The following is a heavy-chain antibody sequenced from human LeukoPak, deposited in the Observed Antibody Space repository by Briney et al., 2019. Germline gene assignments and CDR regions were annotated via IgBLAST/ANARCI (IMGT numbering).Heavy chain of an antibody. CDR3: AKDGSRGDGYCSGGSCYSGGFFDY. CDR1: GFTFSSYA. Sequence: GGSLRLSCAASGFTFSSYAMSWVRQAPGKGLEWVSAISGSGGSTYYADSVKGRFTISRDNSKNTLYLQMNSLRAEDTAVYYCAKDGSRGDGYCSGGSCYSGGFFDYWGQGTLVTVSS. D-gene: IGHD2-15*01. V-gene: IGHV3-23*01. CDR2: ISGSGGST. J-gene: IGHJ4*02.